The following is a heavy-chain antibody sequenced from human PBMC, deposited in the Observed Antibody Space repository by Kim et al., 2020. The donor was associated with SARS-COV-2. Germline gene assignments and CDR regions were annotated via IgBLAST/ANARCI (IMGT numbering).Heavy chain of an antibody. CDR2: IYYSGST. CDR1: GGSISSYY. J-gene: IGHJ5*02. V-gene: IGHV4-59*08. D-gene: IGHD6-6*01. CDR3: ARHGDSSSANWFDP. Sequence: SETLSLTCTVSGGSISSYYWSWIRQPPGKGLEWIGYIYYSGSTNYNPSLKSRVTISVDTSKNQFSLKLSSVTAADTAVYYCARHGDSSSANWFDPWGQGTLVTVSS.